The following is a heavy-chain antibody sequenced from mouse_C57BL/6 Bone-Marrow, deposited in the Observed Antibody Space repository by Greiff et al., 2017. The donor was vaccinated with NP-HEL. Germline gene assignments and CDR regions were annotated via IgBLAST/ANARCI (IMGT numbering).Heavy chain of an antibody. V-gene: IGHV1-82*01. J-gene: IGHJ2*01. CDR2: IYPGDGDT. Sequence: QVQLQQSGPELVKPGASVKISCKASGYAFSSSWMNWVKQRPGKGLEWIGRIYPGDGDTNYNGKFKGKATLTADKSSSTAYMQLSSLTSEDSAVYFCARLARFDYWGKGTTLTVSS. CDR1: GYAFSSSW. CDR3: ARLARFDY.